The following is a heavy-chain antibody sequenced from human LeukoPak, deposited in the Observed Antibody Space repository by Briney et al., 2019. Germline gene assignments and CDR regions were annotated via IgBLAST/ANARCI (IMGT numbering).Heavy chain of an antibody. V-gene: IGHV3-23*01. Sequence: PGGSLRLSCAASGFTFSSYAMSWVRQAPGKGLEWVSAISGSGGSTYYADSVKGRFTIPRDNSKNTLYLQMNSLRAEDTAVYYCSSIAVAGIVVDAFDIWGQGTMVTVSS. D-gene: IGHD6-19*01. CDR2: ISGSGGST. CDR3: SSIAVAGIVVDAFDI. J-gene: IGHJ3*02. CDR1: GFTFSSYA.